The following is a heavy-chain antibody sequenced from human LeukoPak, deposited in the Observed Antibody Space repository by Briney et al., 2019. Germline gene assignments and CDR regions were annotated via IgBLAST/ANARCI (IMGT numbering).Heavy chain of an antibody. V-gene: IGHV1-69*04. CDR1: GGTFSSYA. CDR3: APGLHYYGGDAFDI. D-gene: IGHD3-10*01. CDR2: IIPILGIA. Sequence: SVKVSCKASGGTFSSYAISWVRQAPGQGLEWMGRIIPILGIANYAQKFQGRVTITADKSTSTAYMELSSLRSEDTAVYYCAPGLHYYGGDAFDIWGQGTMVTVSS. J-gene: IGHJ3*02.